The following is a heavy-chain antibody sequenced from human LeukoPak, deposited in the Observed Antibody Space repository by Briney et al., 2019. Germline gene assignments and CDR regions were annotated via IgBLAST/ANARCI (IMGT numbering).Heavy chain of an antibody. V-gene: IGHV3-23*01. CDR3: AKGPNKIYYYYMDV. D-gene: IGHD2-8*01. CDR2: ISGSGGST. J-gene: IGHJ6*03. CDR1: GFTFSSYA. Sequence: GGSLRLSCAASGFTFSSYAMSWVRQAPGKGLEWVSAISGSGGSTYYADSVKGRSTISRDNSKNTLYLQMNSLRAEDTAVYYCAKGPNKIYYYYMDVWGKGTTVTVSS.